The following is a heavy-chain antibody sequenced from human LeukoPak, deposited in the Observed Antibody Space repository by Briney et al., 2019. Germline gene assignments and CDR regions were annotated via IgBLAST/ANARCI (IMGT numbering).Heavy chain of an antibody. V-gene: IGHV4-59*01. Sequence: SETLSLTCTVSGGSISSYYWSWIRQPPGKGLEWIGYIYYSGSTNYNPSLKSRVTISVDTSKNQFSLKLSSVTAADSAVYYCASVPIGYCTNGVCYPGNGVDYWGQGTLVTVSS. J-gene: IGHJ4*02. D-gene: IGHD2-8*01. CDR2: IYYSGST. CDR1: GGSISSYY. CDR3: ASVPIGYCTNGVCYPGNGVDY.